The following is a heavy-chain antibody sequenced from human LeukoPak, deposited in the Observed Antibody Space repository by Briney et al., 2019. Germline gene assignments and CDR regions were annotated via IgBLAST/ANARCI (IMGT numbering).Heavy chain of an antibody. CDR3: ARGGEQWLYYFDY. D-gene: IGHD6-19*01. CDR1: GFTFSSYA. J-gene: IGHJ4*02. Sequence: GGSLRLSCAASGFTFSSYAMHWVRQAPGKGLEWVAVISYDGSNKYYADSVKGRFTISRDNSKNTLYLQMNSPRAEDTAVYYCARGGEQWLYYFDYWGQGTLVTVSS. CDR2: ISYDGSNK. V-gene: IGHV3-30*04.